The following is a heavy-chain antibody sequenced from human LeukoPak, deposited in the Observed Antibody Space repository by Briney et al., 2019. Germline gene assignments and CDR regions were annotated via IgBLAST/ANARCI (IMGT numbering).Heavy chain of an antibody. Sequence: ASVKVSCKASGNTFTSYGISWVRQAPGQGLEWMGWIGAYNADTKHSQKFQGRVTMTTDTSTSTAYMELRSLRSDDTAVYYCARGPYGGDWFDPWGQGTLVTVSS. D-gene: IGHD3-10*01. V-gene: IGHV1-18*01. CDR1: GNTFTSYG. CDR2: IGAYNADT. CDR3: ARGPYGGDWFDP. J-gene: IGHJ5*02.